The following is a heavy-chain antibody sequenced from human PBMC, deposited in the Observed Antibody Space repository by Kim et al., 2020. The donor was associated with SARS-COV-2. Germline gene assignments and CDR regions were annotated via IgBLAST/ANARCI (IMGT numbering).Heavy chain of an antibody. Sequence: GSLRLSCAASGFTFSSYSMNWVRQAPGKGLEWVSSISSSSSYIYYADSVKGRFTISRDNAKNSLYLQMNSLRAEDTAVYYCARQISGGGTPVDYWGLGTLVTVSS. CDR2: ISSSSSYI. J-gene: IGHJ4*02. CDR1: GFTFSSYS. V-gene: IGHV3-21*01. CDR3: ARQISGGGTPVDY. D-gene: IGHD2-15*01.